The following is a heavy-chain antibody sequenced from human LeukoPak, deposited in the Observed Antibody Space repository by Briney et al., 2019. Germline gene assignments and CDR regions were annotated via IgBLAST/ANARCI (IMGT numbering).Heavy chain of an antibody. J-gene: IGHJ4*02. CDR2: MSPKSGNT. V-gene: IGHV1-8*01. D-gene: IGHD7-27*01. CDR3: TRGPPNWGYDF. CDR1: GYTFTSYG. Sequence: ASVKVSCKGSGYTFTSYGISWVRQAPGQGPEWMGWMSPKSGNTGYAQKFQGRVTMTRDTSINTAYMELSGLISEDTAVYYCTRGPPNWGYDFWGQGTLVTVSS.